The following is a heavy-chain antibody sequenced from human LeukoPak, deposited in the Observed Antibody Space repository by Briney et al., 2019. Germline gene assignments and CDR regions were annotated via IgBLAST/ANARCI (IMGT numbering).Heavy chain of an antibody. CDR1: GGSIRGYY. J-gene: IGHJ4*02. D-gene: IGHD4-23*01. CDR3: ARGRNDNGGMFFDS. V-gene: IGHV4-59*01. Sequence: KTSETLSLTCTVSGGSIRGYYWSWIRQAPGKGLEWIGFISYSGYTSYSPSLKSRVAISVDTSKSQFSLRLSSLTAADTAIYYCARGRNDNGGMFFDSWAQGTLVTVSS. CDR2: ISYSGYT.